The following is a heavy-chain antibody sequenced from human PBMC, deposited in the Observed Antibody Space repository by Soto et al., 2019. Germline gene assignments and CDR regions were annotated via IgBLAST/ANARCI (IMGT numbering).Heavy chain of an antibody. J-gene: IGHJ6*02. CDR2: TYYSGST. V-gene: IGHV4-30-4*01. CDR3: ARDYTTAAVEYYYYGMDV. CDR1: GGSISSGDYY. Sequence: PSETLSLTCTVSGGSISSGDYYWSWIRQPPGKGLEWIGYTYYSGSTYYNPSLKSRVTISVDTSKNQFSLKLSSVTAADTAVYYCARDYTTAAVEYYYYGMDVWGQGTTVTVSS. D-gene: IGHD6-13*01.